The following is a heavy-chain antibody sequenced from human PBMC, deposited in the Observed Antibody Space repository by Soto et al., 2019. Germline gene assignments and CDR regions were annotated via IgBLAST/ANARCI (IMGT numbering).Heavy chain of an antibody. J-gene: IGHJ3*02. D-gene: IGHD2-21*01. CDR2: IIPILGIA. CDR1: GGTFSSYT. V-gene: IGHV1-69*02. CDR3: ATGMGDALDALDI. Sequence: PSVKVSCKASGGTFSSYTISWVRQAPGQGLEWMGRIIPILGIANYAQKFQGRVTITADKSTSTAYMELSSLRSEDTAVYYCATGMGDALDALDISGQGTMVTVSS.